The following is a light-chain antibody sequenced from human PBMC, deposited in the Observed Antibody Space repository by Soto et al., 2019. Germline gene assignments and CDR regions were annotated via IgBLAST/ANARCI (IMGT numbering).Light chain of an antibody. Sequence: QSALTQPVSVSGSPGQSITISCSGTSSDVGGYNYVSWYQQNPGKAPKVMIYDVSSRPSGVSDRFSGSKSGNTASLTISGLQAEDEGDYYCSSYTGSSTLVFGGGTKLTVL. CDR1: SSDVGGYNY. CDR2: DVS. CDR3: SSYTGSSTLV. J-gene: IGLJ2*01. V-gene: IGLV2-14*01.